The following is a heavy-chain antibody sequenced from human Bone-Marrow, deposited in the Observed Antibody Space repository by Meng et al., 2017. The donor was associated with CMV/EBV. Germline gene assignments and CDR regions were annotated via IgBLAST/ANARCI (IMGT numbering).Heavy chain of an antibody. Sequence: TVSGGSISSGDYYWSWVRQPPGKGLEWIGYIYYSESTYCNPSLKSRVTISVDTSKNQFSLKLSSVTAADTAVYYCARDEAVAGTWDYWGQGTLVTVSS. CDR2: IYYSEST. CDR1: GGSISSGDYY. V-gene: IGHV4-30-4*01. D-gene: IGHD6-19*01. CDR3: ARDEAVAGTWDY. J-gene: IGHJ4*02.